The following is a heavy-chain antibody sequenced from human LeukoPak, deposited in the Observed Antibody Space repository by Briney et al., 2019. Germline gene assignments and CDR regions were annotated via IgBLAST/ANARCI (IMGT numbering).Heavy chain of an antibody. CDR3: GRDSHGGSGWFGFFDY. CDR1: GGSFTSHY. J-gene: IGHJ4*02. Sequence: SETLSLTCTVSGGSFTSHYWSWIRQPAGKGLEWIGRISSSGSTNYNPSLKSRVTMSIDTSRNQFSLKPSSVTAADTAIYYCGRDSHGGSGWFGFFDYWGQSTLVTVSS. V-gene: IGHV4-4*07. D-gene: IGHD6-19*01. CDR2: ISSSGST.